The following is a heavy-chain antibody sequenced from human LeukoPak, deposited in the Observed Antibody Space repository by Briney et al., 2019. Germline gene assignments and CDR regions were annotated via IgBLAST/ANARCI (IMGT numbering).Heavy chain of an antibody. Sequence: PGGSLRLSCSAHGYPLSNSAMSTVRQAPGKGLEWVSTISGTGGSTYFADSVKGRFSISRDNSENAQYLQMNSLRADDTAVYYCAHRYGDYWGQGTRVTVSS. CDR1: GYPLSNSA. V-gene: IGHV3-23*01. J-gene: IGHJ4*02. D-gene: IGHD4-17*01. CDR2: ISGTGGST. CDR3: AHRYGDY.